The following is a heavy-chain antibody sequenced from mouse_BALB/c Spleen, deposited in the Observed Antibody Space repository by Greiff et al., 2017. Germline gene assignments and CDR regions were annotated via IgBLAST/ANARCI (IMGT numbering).Heavy chain of an antibody. CDR1: GYTFTSYW. CDR3: ARGYYGQRAMDY. V-gene: IGHV1S126*01. J-gene: IGHJ4*01. D-gene: IGHD1-2*01. CDR2: IDPSDSYT. Sequence: VQLQQPGAELVKPGASVKISCKASGYTFTSYWMNWVKQRPGQGLEWIGEIDPSDSYTNNNQKFKDKATLTVDKSSSTAYMQLSSLTSEDSAVYYCARGYYGQRAMDYWGQGTSGTGSS.